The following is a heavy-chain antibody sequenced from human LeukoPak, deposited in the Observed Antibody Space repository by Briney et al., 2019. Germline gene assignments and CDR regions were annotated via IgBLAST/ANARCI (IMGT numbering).Heavy chain of an antibody. CDR2: ISCSGGST. J-gene: IGHJ4*02. Sequence: GGSLRLSCAASGFTFSSYAMSWVRQAPGKGLEWVSAISCSGGSTYYADSVKGRFTISRDNSKNTLYLQMNSLRAEDTAVYYCAKSSYFIVVVVAATYYDYWGQGTLVTVSS. V-gene: IGHV3-23*01. CDR1: GFTFSSYA. CDR3: AKSSYFIVVVVAATYYDY. D-gene: IGHD2-15*01.